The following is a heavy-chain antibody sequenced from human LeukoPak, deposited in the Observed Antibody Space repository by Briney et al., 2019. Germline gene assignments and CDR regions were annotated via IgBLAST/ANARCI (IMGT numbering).Heavy chain of an antibody. CDR1: GFTFSSYG. V-gene: IGHV3-33*06. D-gene: IGHD1-26*01. Sequence: PGGSLRLSCAASGFTFSSYGMHWVRQAPGKGLEWVAVIWYDGSNKYYADSVKGRFTTSRDNSKNTLYLQMNSLRAEDTAVYYCANHAGRGPTNFDYWGQGTLVTVSS. CDR3: ANHAGRGPTNFDY. CDR2: IWYDGSNK. J-gene: IGHJ4*02.